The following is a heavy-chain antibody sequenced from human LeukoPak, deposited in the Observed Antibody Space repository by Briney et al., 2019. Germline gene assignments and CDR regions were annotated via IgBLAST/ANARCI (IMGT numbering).Heavy chain of an antibody. D-gene: IGHD6-19*01. CDR3: ARIAPGYSSGWYP. J-gene: IGHJ5*02. Sequence: GGSLRLSCAASGFTVSSNYMTWVRQAPGKVLEWVSLIYSGGSTCYADSVKGRFTISRDNSKNTLYLQMNSLRAEDTAVYYCARIAPGYSSGWYPWGQGTLVTVSS. V-gene: IGHV3-53*01. CDR2: IYSGGST. CDR1: GFTVSSNY.